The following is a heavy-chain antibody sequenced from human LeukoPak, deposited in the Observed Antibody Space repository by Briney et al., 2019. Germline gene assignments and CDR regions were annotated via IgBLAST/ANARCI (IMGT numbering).Heavy chain of an antibody. CDR1: GGSISSGGYY. Sequence: SETLSLTCTVSGGSISSGGYYWRWIRQHPGKGLEWIGYIYYSGSTYYNPSLKSRVTISVDTSKNQFSLKLSSVTAADTAVYYCARSVRRMMSLQHWGQGTLVTVSS. D-gene: IGHD3-16*01. CDR2: IYYSGST. V-gene: IGHV4-31*03. CDR3: ARSVRRMMSLQH. J-gene: IGHJ1*01.